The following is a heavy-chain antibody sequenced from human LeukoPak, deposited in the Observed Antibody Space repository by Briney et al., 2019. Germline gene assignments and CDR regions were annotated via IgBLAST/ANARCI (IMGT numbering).Heavy chain of an antibody. V-gene: IGHV4-30-4*01. Sequence: SETLSPTCTVSGGSISSGDYYWSWIRQPPGKGLEWIGYIYSSGSTYYNPSLKSRVTISVDTSKNQFSLKLSSVTAADTAVYYCARDLLNEGNHLDYWGQGTLVTVSS. CDR1: GGSISSGDYY. CDR2: IYSSGST. D-gene: IGHD4-23*01. J-gene: IGHJ4*02. CDR3: ARDLLNEGNHLDY.